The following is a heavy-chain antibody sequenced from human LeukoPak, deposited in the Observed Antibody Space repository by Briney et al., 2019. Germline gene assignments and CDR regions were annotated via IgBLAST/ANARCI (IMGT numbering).Heavy chain of an antibody. D-gene: IGHD5-12*01. V-gene: IGHV1-3*03. J-gene: IGHJ4*02. CDR2: INAGNDNT. CDR3: ARDGGRGYSGYDSYYFDY. Sequence: GASVKVSCKASGYTFTSYAMHWVRQAPGQRLEWMGWINAGNDNTKYSQEFQGRVTITRDTSASTAYVELSSLRSEDMAVYYCARDGGRGYSGYDSYYFDYWGQGTLVTVSS. CDR1: GYTFTSYA.